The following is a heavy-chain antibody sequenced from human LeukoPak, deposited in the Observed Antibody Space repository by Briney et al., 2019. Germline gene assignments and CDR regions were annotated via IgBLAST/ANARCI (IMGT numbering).Heavy chain of an antibody. CDR1: GFTLSSYW. CDR3: ARDATGWYYYMDV. D-gene: IGHD1-14*01. J-gene: IGHJ6*03. Sequence: KTGGSLRLSCAASGFTLSSYWMSWVRQAPGKGLEWVANIKQDGSEKYYVDSVKGRFTISRDNAKNSLYLQMNSLRAEDTAVYYCARDATGWYYYMDVWGKGTTVTVSS. CDR2: IKQDGSEK. V-gene: IGHV3-7*01.